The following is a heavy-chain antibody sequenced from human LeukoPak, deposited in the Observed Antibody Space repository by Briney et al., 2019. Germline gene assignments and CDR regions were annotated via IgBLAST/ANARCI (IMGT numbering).Heavy chain of an antibody. CDR3: ARGINYYYYMDV. D-gene: IGHD3-3*02. J-gene: IGHJ6*03. CDR1: GGSISSSSYY. CDR2: IYHSGST. V-gene: IGHV4-39*07. Sequence: SETLSLTCTVSGGSISSSSYYWGWIRQPPGKGLEWIGSIYHSGSTYYSPSLKSRVTISVDTSKNQFSLKLSSVTAADTAVYYCARGINYYYYMDVWGKGTTVTISS.